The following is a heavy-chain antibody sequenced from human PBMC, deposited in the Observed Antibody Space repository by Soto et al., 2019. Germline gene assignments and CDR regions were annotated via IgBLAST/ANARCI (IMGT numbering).Heavy chain of an antibody. CDR1: GFTFSDHY. D-gene: IGHD4-17*01. CDR3: VRMALATVGYYFDY. V-gene: IGHV3-72*01. Sequence: PGGSLRLSCAASGFTFSDHYMDWVRQAPGKGLEWVGRTRNKANGYTTEYAASVRGRFTISRDDSKNSLYLQMNSLKTEDTAVYFCVRMALATVGYYFDYWGQGILVTVSS. CDR2: TRNKANGYTT. J-gene: IGHJ4*02.